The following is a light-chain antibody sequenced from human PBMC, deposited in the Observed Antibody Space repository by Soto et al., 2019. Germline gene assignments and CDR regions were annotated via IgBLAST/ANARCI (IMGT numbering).Light chain of an antibody. Sequence: EIVLTQSPGTLSLSPGERATLSCRASQSVCSSYLAWYQQKPGQAPRLLIYGASSRATGIPDRFSGSGSGTDFTLTISRLEPEDFAVYYCQQYGSSPRFGQGTKVEIK. J-gene: IGKJ1*01. CDR3: QQYGSSPR. CDR1: QSVCSSY. V-gene: IGKV3-20*01. CDR2: GAS.